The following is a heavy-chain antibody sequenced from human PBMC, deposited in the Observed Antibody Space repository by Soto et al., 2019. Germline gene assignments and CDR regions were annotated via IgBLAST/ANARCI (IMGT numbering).Heavy chain of an antibody. CDR3: ARVGGDYYESSGPFDY. CDR1: GDSVSSSSVA. V-gene: IGHV6-1*01. J-gene: IGHJ4*02. CDR2: IYYRTKWYN. Sequence: SQTLSLTCAISGDSVSSSSVAWNWIRQSPSRGLEWLGRIYYRTKWYNEYAASVKSRITINPDTSKNQVSPQLDSVTPEDTAVHYCARVGGDYYESSGPFDYWGQGTPVTVSS. D-gene: IGHD3-22*01.